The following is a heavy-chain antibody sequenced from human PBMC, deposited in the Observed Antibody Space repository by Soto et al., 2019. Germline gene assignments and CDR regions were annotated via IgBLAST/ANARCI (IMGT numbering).Heavy chain of an antibody. J-gene: IGHJ2*01. CDR1: GFTFSSYS. V-gene: IGHV3-48*02. CDR3: ATGLRRWYFDL. D-gene: IGHD4-17*01. CDR2: ISSSSSTI. Sequence: EVQLVESGGGLVQPGGSLRLSCAASGFTFSSYSMNWVRQAPGKGLEWVSYISSSSSTIYYADSVKGRFTISRDNAKNSLYLQMNSVRDEDTAVYYCATGLRRWYFDLWGRGTLVTVSS.